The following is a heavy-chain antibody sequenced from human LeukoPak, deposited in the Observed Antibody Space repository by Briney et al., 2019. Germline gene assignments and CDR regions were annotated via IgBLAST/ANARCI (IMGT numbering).Heavy chain of an antibody. CDR2: ITDNGGST. CDR3: AKGSSPSRPYYFDY. V-gene: IGHV3-23*01. CDR1: GFTFSSYA. D-gene: IGHD1-26*01. J-gene: IGHJ4*02. Sequence: PGGSLRLSCAASGFTFSSYAMSWVRQAPGKGLEWASAITDNGGSTYYADSVKGRFTISRDNSKNTLYLQMNSLRVEDTAVYYCAKGSSPSRPYYFDYWGQGTLVTVSS.